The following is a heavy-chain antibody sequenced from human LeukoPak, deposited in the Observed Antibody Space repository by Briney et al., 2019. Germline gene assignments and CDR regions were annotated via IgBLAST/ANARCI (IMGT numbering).Heavy chain of an antibody. J-gene: IGHJ4*02. Sequence: GGSLRLSCAASGFTFSSYGMHWVRQAPGKGLVWVAVIWYDGSNKYYADSVKGRFTISRDNSKNTLYLQMNSLRAEDTAVYYCAKDYNLRDYYFDYWGQGTLVTVSS. D-gene: IGHD3-10*01. CDR1: GFTFSSYG. V-gene: IGHV3-33*06. CDR2: IWYDGSNK. CDR3: AKDYNLRDYYFDY.